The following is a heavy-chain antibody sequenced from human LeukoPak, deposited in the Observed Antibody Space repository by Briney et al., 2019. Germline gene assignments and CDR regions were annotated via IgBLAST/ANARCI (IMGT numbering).Heavy chain of an antibody. CDR2: ISGSGGST. V-gene: IGHV3-23*01. CDR1: GFTFSSYA. J-gene: IGHJ6*03. CDR3: AKGTHYYYYYMDV. Sequence: GSLGLSCAASGFTFSSYAMSWVRQAPGKGLEWVSAISGSGGSTYYADSVKGRFTISRDNSKNTLYLQMNSLRAEDTAVYYCAKGTHYYYYYMDVWGKGTTVTVSS.